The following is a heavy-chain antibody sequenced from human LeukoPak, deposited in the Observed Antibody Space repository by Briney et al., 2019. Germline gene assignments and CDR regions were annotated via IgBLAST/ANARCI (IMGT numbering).Heavy chain of an antibody. Sequence: EASVKVSCKASGGTISNYVITWVRQAPGQGLEWMGGIMPLFNTPNYAQNFKGRVTITTDESTSTAYMELSSLRSEDTAVYYCARGTQYCSSTSCYAFDYWGQGTLVTVSS. V-gene: IGHV1-69*05. J-gene: IGHJ4*02. CDR3: ARGTQYCSSTSCYAFDY. D-gene: IGHD2-2*01. CDR1: GGTISNYV. CDR2: IMPLFNTP.